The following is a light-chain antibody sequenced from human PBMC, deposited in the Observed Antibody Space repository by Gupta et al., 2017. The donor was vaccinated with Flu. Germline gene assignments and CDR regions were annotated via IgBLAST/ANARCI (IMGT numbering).Light chain of an antibody. CDR3: QHKNNTLVS. CDR1: QDVMCY. V-gene: IGKV1-39*01. Sequence: PSFVCASVGDRGTSTWRARQDVMCYLYWYQQKPGQAPKLLINYASRSNSGVPWSFSGIGCGTDFILTISGRQPEDFGNYYCQHKNNTLVSFGRGTQVDIK. CDR2: YAS. J-gene: IGKJ4*01.